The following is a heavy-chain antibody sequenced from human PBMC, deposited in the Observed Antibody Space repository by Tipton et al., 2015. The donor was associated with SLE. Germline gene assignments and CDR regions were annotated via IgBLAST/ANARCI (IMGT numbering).Heavy chain of an antibody. D-gene: IGHD3-22*01. CDR2: INHSGST. CDR1: GGSFSGYY. CDR3: ARHVGYDSSGYRMSYSGMDV. J-gene: IGHJ6*02. V-gene: IGHV4-34*01. Sequence: TLSLTCAVYGGSFSGYYWSWIRQPPGKGLEWIGEINHSGSTNYNPSLKSRVTISVDTSKNQFSLKLSSVTAADTAVYYCARHVGYDSSGYRMSYSGMDVWGQGSTVTVSS.